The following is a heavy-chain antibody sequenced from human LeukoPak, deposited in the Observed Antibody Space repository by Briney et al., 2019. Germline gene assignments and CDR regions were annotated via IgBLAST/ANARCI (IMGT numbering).Heavy chain of an antibody. CDR1: GYTFTSYD. V-gene: IGHV1-8*01. CDR3: ASSFDNGGY. CDR2: MNPNSGNT. D-gene: IGHD3-16*01. Sequence: ASVKVSCKASGYTFTSYDINWVRRATGQGLEWMGWMNPNSGNTDYAQKFQGRVTMTRNTSISTAYMELSSLRSEDTAVYYCASSFDNGGYWGQGTLVTVSS. J-gene: IGHJ4*02.